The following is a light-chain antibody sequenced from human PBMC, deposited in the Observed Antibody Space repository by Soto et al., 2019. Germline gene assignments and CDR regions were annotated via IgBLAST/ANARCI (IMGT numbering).Light chain of an antibody. CDR1: SSNIGNNY. CDR2: DND. CDR3: GSWDGSLNVYV. V-gene: IGLV1-51*01. Sequence: QSVLTQPPSVSAAPGQTVTVSCSGSSSNIGNNYVSWYQHVPGAAPKLLIYDNDKRPAGIPDRFSGSKSGTSATLGITSVQAGDEADYYCGSWDGSLNVYVFGTGTKLTVL. J-gene: IGLJ1*01.